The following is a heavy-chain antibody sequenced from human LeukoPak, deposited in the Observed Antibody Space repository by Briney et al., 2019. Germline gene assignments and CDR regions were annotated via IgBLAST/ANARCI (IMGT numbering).Heavy chain of an antibody. CDR1: GGSISSHY. CDR3: ASGRYYYDSSGYLDY. CDR2: IYYSGST. J-gene: IGHJ4*02. V-gene: IGHV4-59*08. Sequence: SETLSLTCTVSGGSISSHYWSWIRQPPGKGLEWIGYIYYSGSTNYNPSLKSRVTISVDTSKNQFSLKLSSVTAADTAVYYCASGRYYYDSSGYLDYWGQGTLVTVSS. D-gene: IGHD3-22*01.